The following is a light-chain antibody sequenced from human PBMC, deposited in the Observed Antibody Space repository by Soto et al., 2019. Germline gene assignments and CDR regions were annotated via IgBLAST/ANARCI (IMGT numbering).Light chain of an antibody. V-gene: IGKV3-20*01. CDR3: QQYVSIPLT. CDR2: GAS. Sequence: EIVLTQSPGTLSLSPGERAILSCRASQSVGTYLAWYQQEPGQAPRLLIYGASSRATGIPDRFSGSGSGTDFTLTISRLEPEDFAVYYCQQYVSIPLTFGGGTKVDIK. CDR1: QSVGTY. J-gene: IGKJ4*01.